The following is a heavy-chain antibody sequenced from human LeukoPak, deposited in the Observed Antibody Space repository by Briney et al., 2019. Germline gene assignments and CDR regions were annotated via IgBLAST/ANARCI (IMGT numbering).Heavy chain of an antibody. CDR3: ARGLNTLVRGASDAFDL. CDR1: GYIFTSYY. Sequence: ASVKVSCKASGYIFTSYYMHWVRQAPGQGLEWMGIINPSGGSTGYAQKFQGRVTMTRDTSTSTVYMELSSLRSEDSAVYYCARGLNTLVRGASDAFDLWGQGTMVTVSS. J-gene: IGHJ3*01. V-gene: IGHV1-46*01. CDR2: INPSGGST. D-gene: IGHD3-10*01.